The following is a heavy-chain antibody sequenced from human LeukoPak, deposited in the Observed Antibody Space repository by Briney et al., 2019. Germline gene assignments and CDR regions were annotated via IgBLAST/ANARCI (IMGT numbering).Heavy chain of an antibody. J-gene: IGHJ6*03. CDR2: IIPIFGTA. CDR3: ASPVTYPYETGYRDYYYYMDV. CDR1: GYTFTSYD. D-gene: IGHD3-9*01. Sequence: GASVKVSCKASGYTFTSYDINWVRQATGQGLEWMGGIIPIFGTANYAQKFQGRVTITADESTSTAYIELSSLRSEDSAVYYWASPVTYPYETGYRDYYYYMDVWGKGTTVTVSS. V-gene: IGHV1-69*13.